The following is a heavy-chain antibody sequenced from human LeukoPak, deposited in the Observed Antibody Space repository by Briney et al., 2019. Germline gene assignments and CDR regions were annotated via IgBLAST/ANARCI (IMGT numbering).Heavy chain of an antibody. J-gene: IGHJ4*02. Sequence: GGSLRLSCAASGFTFDDYAMHWVRQAPGKGLEWVSLISWDGGSTYYADSVKGRFTISRDNSKNSLYLQMNSLRAEDTALYYCARDSLTMIVGRQKRGLDYWGQGTLVTVSS. V-gene: IGHV3-43D*03. CDR1: GFTFDDYA. CDR2: ISWDGGST. CDR3: ARDSLTMIVGRQKRGLDY. D-gene: IGHD3-22*01.